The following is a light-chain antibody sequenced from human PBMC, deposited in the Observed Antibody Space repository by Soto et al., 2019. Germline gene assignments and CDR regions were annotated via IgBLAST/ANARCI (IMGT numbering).Light chain of an antibody. CDR1: QSVDSSY. CDR2: GTS. V-gene: IGKV3-20*01. J-gene: IGKJ2*01. CDR3: QHYGSSIYT. Sequence: ENVLTQSPGTLSLPPGERATLSCRASQSVDSSYLAWYQQKPGQAPRLLIYGTSSRATGIPDRFSGSGSGTDFTLTINKLEPEDFAVYYCQHYGSSIYTFGQGTKLEIK.